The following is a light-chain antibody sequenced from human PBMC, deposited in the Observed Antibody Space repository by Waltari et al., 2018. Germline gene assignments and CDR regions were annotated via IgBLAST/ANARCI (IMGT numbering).Light chain of an antibody. CDR3: MILHNCAVL. J-gene: IGLJ3*02. CDR2: YRSDSEH. CDR1: SDINVGAYK. Sequence: QAVLMQPASLHASPGASASLTCTLRSDINVGAYKIYWYQQRPGSPPQFLVRYRSDSEHQPGPGVPNHFPRSKRTSANADILRISELQSEDEADYYCMILHNCAVLCAGATKLTVL. V-gene: IGLV5-45*01.